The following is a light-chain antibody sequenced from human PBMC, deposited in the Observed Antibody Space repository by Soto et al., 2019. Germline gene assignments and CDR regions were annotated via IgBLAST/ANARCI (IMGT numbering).Light chain of an antibody. V-gene: IGKV3-20*01. CDR2: GAS. CDR1: QSVSNNY. CDR3: QHYGSSGT. J-gene: IGKJ1*01. Sequence: TMWTQTQRTRARSGGGRATGAWRASQSVSNNYLAWYQQKPGQAPRLLIYGASNRATGIPDRFSGSGSGTDFTLPISRLEPEAFAVYYCQHYGSSGTFGQGTKVDIK.